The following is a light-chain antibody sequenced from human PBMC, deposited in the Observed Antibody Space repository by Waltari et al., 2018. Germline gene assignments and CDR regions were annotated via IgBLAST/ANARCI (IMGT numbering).Light chain of an antibody. CDR3: SSYTSSNTVV. Sequence: HSALTQPASVSGSPGQSITIPCSGSSSDVGGYNYVSWYLQYPGQAPKLLLYDVSQRPSEISDRFSGSKSGSTASLTISGLQAEDEADYYCSSYTSSNTVVFGGGTKVTVL. CDR1: SSDVGGYNY. J-gene: IGLJ2*01. CDR2: DVS. V-gene: IGLV2-14*03.